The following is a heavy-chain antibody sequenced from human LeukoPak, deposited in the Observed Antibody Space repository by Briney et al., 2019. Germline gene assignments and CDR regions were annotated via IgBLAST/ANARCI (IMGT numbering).Heavy chain of an antibody. CDR1: GFTFSSYG. Sequence: PGGSLRLSCAASGFTFSSYGMHWVRQAPGKGLEWVAVIWYDGSNKYYADSVKGRFTISRDNSKNTLYLQMNILRAEDTAVYYCARDLTVTTSPFDYWGQGTLVTVSS. V-gene: IGHV3-33*01. CDR3: ARDLTVTTSPFDY. D-gene: IGHD4-4*01. J-gene: IGHJ4*02. CDR2: IWYDGSNK.